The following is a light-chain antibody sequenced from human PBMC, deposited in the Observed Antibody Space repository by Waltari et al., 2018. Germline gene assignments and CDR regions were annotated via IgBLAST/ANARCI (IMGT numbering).Light chain of an antibody. CDR3: TSYTSTSTRV. CDR2: EVS. CDR1: SSDVGGYNY. J-gene: IGLJ3*02. V-gene: IGLV2-14*01. Sequence: QSALTQPASVSGSPGQSITISCTGTSSDVGGYNYVSWYQQHPGKAPKLIIYEVSDRPSGVSNLFSASKSGNTASLTISGLQAEDEADYYCTSYTSTSTRVFGGGTKLTVL.